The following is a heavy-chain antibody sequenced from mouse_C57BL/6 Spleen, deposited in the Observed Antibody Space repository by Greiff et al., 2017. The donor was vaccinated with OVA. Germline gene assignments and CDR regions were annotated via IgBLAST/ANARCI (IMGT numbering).Heavy chain of an antibody. CDR2: IYPRSGNT. Sequence: VKLMESGAELARPGASVKLSCKASGYTFTSYGISWVKQRTGQGLEWIGEIYPRSGNTYYNEKFKGKATLTADKSSSTAYMELRSLTSEDSAVYFCARWDYGSSYVEYFDVWGTGTTVTVSS. CDR3: ARWDYGSSYVEYFDV. V-gene: IGHV1-81*01. J-gene: IGHJ1*03. D-gene: IGHD1-1*01. CDR1: GYTFTSYG.